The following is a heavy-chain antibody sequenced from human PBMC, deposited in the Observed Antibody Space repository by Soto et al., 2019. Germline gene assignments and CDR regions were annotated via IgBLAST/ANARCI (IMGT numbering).Heavy chain of an antibody. CDR1: GYTFTSYD. CDR3: AREGYSSSSGSRGNWFGP. Sequence: ASVKVSCKASGYTFTSYDINWVRQATGQGLEWMGWMSPNSANTGYAQKFQGRVTMTRNTSISTAYMELSSLRSEDTAVYYCAREGYSSSSGSRGNWFGPRGQGTMVTVSS. CDR2: MSPNSANT. V-gene: IGHV1-8*01. J-gene: IGHJ5*02. D-gene: IGHD6-6*01.